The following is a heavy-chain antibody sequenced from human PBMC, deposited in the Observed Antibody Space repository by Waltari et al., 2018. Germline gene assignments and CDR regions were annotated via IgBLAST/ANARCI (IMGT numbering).Heavy chain of an antibody. V-gene: IGHV3-30*18. CDR1: GFTFSSYG. CDR3: AKDGGTIWFGELLYLDY. Sequence: QVQLVESGVGVVQPGRSLRLPCAASGFTFSSYGMLWVRQAPGKGREWVAVISYDGSNKYYADSVKGRFTISRDNSKNTLYLQMNSLRAEDTAVYYCAKDGGTIWFGELLYLDYWGQGTLVTVSS. D-gene: IGHD3-10*01. J-gene: IGHJ4*02. CDR2: ISYDGSNK.